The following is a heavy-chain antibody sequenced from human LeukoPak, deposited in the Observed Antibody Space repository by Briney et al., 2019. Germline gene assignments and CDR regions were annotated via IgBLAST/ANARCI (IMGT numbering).Heavy chain of an antibody. CDR3: ASLWNDVELTGDY. CDR1: GFTFSSYS. CDR2: ISSSSYI. J-gene: IGHJ4*02. V-gene: IGHV3-21*01. Sequence: KAGGSLRLSCAASGFTFSSYSMNWVRQAPGKGLEWVSSISSSSYIYYADSVKGRFTISRDNAKNSLYLQMNSLRAEDTAVYYCASLWNDVELTGDYWGQGTLVTVSS. D-gene: IGHD1-1*01.